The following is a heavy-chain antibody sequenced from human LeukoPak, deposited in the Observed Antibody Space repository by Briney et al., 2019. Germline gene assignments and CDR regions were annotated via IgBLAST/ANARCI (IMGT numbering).Heavy chain of an antibody. CDR3: AKDRDHYGDYIFDY. CDR1: GFTFSSYG. CDR2: IWYDGSNK. Sequence: PGGSLRLSCAASGFTFSSYGMHWVRQTPGKGLEWVAVIWYDGSNKYYADSVKGRFTISRDNSKNTLYLQMNSLRAEDTAVYYCAKDRDHYGDYIFDYWGQGTLVTVSS. D-gene: IGHD4-17*01. V-gene: IGHV3-33*06. J-gene: IGHJ4*02.